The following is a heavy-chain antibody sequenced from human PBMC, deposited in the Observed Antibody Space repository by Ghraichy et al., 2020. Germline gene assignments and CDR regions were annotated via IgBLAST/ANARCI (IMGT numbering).Heavy chain of an antibody. Sequence: GESLNISCAASGFTFSNYLMNWLRQAPGKGLEWVASTSASGGTLHYTDSVRGRFIVSRDNSKDTLFLQMNNLRVDDTAVYYCAKELAARYIGVWGQGTMVTVSS. CDR3: AKELAARYIGV. V-gene: IGHV3-23*01. J-gene: IGHJ3*01. D-gene: IGHD6-6*01. CDR1: GFTFSNYL. CDR2: TSASGGTL.